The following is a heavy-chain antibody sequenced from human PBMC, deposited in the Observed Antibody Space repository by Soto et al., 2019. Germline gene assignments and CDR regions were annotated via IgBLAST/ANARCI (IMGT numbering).Heavy chain of an antibody. J-gene: IGHJ4*02. CDR3: ARKDSSTLRIDY. Sequence: QVQLVESGGGVVQPGRSLRLSCAASGFTFSSYGMHWVRQAPGKGLEWVAVIWYDGSNKYYADSVKGRFTISRDNSKNTLYLQMNSLRAEDTAVYYCARKDSSTLRIDYWGQGTLVTVSS. CDR1: GFTFSSYG. D-gene: IGHD6-13*01. CDR2: IWYDGSNK. V-gene: IGHV3-33*01.